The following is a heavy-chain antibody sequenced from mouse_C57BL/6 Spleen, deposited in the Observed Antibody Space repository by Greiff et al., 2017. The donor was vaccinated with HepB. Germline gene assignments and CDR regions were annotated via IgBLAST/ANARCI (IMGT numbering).Heavy chain of an antibody. CDR1: GFTFSDYG. J-gene: IGHJ3*01. D-gene: IGHD2-9*01. V-gene: IGHV5-17*01. Sequence: EVMLVESGGGLVKPGGSLKLSCAASGFTFSDYGMHWVRQAPEKGLEWVAYISSGSSTIYYADTVKGRFTIPRDNAKNTLFLQMTSLRSTDTAKYYCATCYGYEGCAYWGQGTLVTVSA. CDR2: ISSGSSTI. CDR3: ATCYGYEGCAY.